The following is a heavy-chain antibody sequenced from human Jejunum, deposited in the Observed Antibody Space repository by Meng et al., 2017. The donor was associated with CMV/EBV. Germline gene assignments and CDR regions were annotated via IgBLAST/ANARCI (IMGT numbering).Heavy chain of an antibody. CDR2: INPNNGDA. CDR1: IFHEYS. V-gene: IGHV1-2*02. Sequence: IFHEYSMHWVRQAPEQGLEWMGWINPNNGDATYAQKFQGRVTMTRDTSISTAYMEMTRLRSDDTAVYYCARGYVLSSYFHYYGMDVWGQGTTVTVSS. D-gene: IGHD2/OR15-2a*01. CDR3: ARGYVLSSYFHYYGMDV. J-gene: IGHJ6*02.